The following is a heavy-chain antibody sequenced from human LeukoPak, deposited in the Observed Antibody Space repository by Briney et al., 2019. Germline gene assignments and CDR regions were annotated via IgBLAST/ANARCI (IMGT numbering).Heavy chain of an antibody. CDR1: GFTFSSYG. J-gene: IGHJ3*02. CDR3: AREGVIAAAVYAFDI. V-gene: IGHV3-33*01. D-gene: IGHD6-13*01. CDR2: IWYDGSNK. Sequence: GGSLRLSCAASGFTFSSYGMHWVRQAPGKGLEWVAVIWYDGSNKYYADSVKGRFTISRDNSKNTLYLQMNSLRAEDTAVYYCAREGVIAAAVYAFDIWGQGTMVTVSS.